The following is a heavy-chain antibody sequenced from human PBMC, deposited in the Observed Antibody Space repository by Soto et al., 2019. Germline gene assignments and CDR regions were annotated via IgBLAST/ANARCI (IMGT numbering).Heavy chain of an antibody. Sequence: QVQLVESGGGVVQPGRSLRLSCAASGFTFSSYAMHWVRQAPGKGLEWVAVISYDGSNKYYADSVKGRFTISRDNSKNTLYLQMNSLRAEYTALYYCARDYYDSSGDFGAPNNWFDPWGQGTLVTVSS. CDR1: GFTFSSYA. J-gene: IGHJ5*02. CDR3: ARDYYDSSGDFGAPNNWFDP. D-gene: IGHD3-22*01. V-gene: IGHV3-30-3*01. CDR2: ISYDGSNK.